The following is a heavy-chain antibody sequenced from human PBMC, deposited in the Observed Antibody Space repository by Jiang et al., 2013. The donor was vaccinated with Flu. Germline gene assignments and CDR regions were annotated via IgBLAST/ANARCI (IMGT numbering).Heavy chain of an antibody. J-gene: IGHJ4*02. CDR2: INHSGST. CDR3: ATLIAAAGKKID. Sequence: LLKPSETLSLTCAVYGGSFSGYYWSWIRQPPGKGLEWIGEINHSGSTNYNPSLKSRVTISVDTSKNQFSLKLSSVTAADTAVYYCATLIAAAGKKIDWGQGTLVTVSS. V-gene: IGHV4-34*01. CDR1: GGSFSGYY. D-gene: IGHD6-13*01.